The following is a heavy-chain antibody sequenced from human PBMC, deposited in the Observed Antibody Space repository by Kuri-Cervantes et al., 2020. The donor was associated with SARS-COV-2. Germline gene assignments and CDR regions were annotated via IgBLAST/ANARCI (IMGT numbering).Heavy chain of an antibody. CDR2: MNPNSGNT. V-gene: IGHV1-8*03. Sequence: ASVKVSCKASGYTFTSYYMHWVRQATGQGLEWMGWMNPNSGNTGYAQKFQGRVTITRNTSISTAYMELSSLRSEDTAVYYCARRPPQGYCSSTSCYTPSIYFDYWGQGTLVTVSS. CDR3: ARRPPQGYCSSTSCYTPSIYFDY. D-gene: IGHD2-2*02. CDR1: GYTFTSYY. J-gene: IGHJ4*02.